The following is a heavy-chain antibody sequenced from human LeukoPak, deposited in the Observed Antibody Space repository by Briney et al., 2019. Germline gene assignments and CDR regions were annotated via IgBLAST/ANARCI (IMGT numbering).Heavy chain of an antibody. CDR1: GYTFTGYY. J-gene: IGHJ4*02. CDR3: AIDSSSSNSLDY. Sequence: VASVKVSCKASGYTFTGYYMHWVRQATGQGLEWMGWMNPNSGNTGYAQKFQGRVTITRNTSISTAYMELSSLRSEDTAVYYCAIDSSSSNSLDYWGQGTLVTVSS. V-gene: IGHV1-8*03. CDR2: MNPNSGNT. D-gene: IGHD6-6*01.